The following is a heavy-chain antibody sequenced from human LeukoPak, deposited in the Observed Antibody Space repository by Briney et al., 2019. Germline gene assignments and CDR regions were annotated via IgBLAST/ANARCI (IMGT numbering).Heavy chain of an antibody. V-gene: IGHV3-21*01. J-gene: IGHJ4*02. Sequence: GGSLRLSCAASGFTFSSYSMNWVRQAPGEGLEWVSSISSSSSYIYYADSVKGRFTISRDNAKNTLYLQMNSLRAEDTAVYYCARVTDTWSHFDYWGQGTLVTVSS. CDR3: ARVTDTWSHFDY. CDR1: GFTFSSYS. CDR2: ISSSSSYI. D-gene: IGHD2-8*02.